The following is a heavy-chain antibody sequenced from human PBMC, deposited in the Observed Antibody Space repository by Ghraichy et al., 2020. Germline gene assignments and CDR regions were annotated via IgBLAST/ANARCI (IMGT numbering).Heavy chain of an antibody. Sequence: SETLSLTCAVYGGSFSGYYWSWIRQPPGKGLEWIGEINHSGSTNYNPSLKSRDTISVDTSKNQFSLKLSSVTAADTAVYYCARGPFLGDVYYYYYGMDVWGQGTTVTVSS. D-gene: IGHD3-3*02. CDR3: ARGPFLGDVYYYYYGMDV. V-gene: IGHV4-34*01. CDR1: GGSFSGYY. J-gene: IGHJ6*02. CDR2: INHSGST.